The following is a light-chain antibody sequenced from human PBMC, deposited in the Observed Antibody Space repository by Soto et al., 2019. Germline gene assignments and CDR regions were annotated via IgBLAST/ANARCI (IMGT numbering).Light chain of an antibody. Sequence: QAVVTQPPSVSGAPGQRVTISCTGSSSNFGAGYDVHWYQQLPGTAPKLLIYGNSNRPSGVPDRFSGSKSGTSASLAITGLQAEDEADYYCQSYDSSLYVVFGGGTKLTVL. CDR1: SSNFGAGYD. CDR2: GNS. J-gene: IGLJ2*01. CDR3: QSYDSSLYVV. V-gene: IGLV1-40*01.